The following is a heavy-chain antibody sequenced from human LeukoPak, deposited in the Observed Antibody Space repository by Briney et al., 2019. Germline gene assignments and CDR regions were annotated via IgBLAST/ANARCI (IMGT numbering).Heavy chain of an antibody. CDR3: GRGAADGPDSNYYAMDV. CDR2: IGGVAVST. CDR1: GFAFNIHA. V-gene: IGHV3-23*01. D-gene: IGHD6-13*01. Sequence: GGSLRLSCVGSGFAFNIHAMSWVRQAPGKGLEWISTIGGVAVSTDYADSVRGRFTFSRDDSKNTLYLQMNSLRAEDTAVYYCGRGAADGPDSNYYAMDVWGQGTTVTVSS. J-gene: IGHJ6*02.